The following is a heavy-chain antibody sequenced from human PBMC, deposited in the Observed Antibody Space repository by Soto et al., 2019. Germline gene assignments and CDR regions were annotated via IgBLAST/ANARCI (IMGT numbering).Heavy chain of an antibody. D-gene: IGHD2-2*01. V-gene: IGHV1-18*01. CDR2: ISAYNGNT. CDR3: AREGYCSSTRCYEYYYYYGMDV. CDR1: GYTFTSYG. Sequence: QVQLVQSGAEVKKPGASVKVSCKASGYTFTSYGISWVRQAPGQGLEWMGWISAYNGNTNYAQKLQGRVTMTTDTSTSTAYMELRSLRSDDTAVYYCAREGYCSSTRCYEYYYYYGMDVWGQGTTVTVSS. J-gene: IGHJ6*02.